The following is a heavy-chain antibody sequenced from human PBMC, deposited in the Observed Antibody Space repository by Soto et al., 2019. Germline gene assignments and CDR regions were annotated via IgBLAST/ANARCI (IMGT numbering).Heavy chain of an antibody. CDR2: ISGAGGSA. V-gene: IGHV3-23*04. CDR1: GFTFRSYA. D-gene: IGHD2-2*01. CDR3: AKDTADSATFVVTFDS. Sequence: EVQLVESGGGLVQPGGSLRLSCAASGFTFRSYAMNWVRQAPGKGLEWVSSISGAGGSAFYVDSVKGRFTISRDNSKNTRQLQMNSLRADDTAIYYCAKDTADSATFVVTFDSWGQGSLVTVSS. J-gene: IGHJ4*02.